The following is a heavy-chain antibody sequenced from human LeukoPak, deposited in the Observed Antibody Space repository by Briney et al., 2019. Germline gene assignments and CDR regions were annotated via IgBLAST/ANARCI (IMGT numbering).Heavy chain of an antibody. D-gene: IGHD4-23*01. V-gene: IGHV4-59*01. CDR3: VRMTRKTTVVPPDFDY. CDR1: GGSISGYY. J-gene: IGHJ4*02. CDR2: IHYSGST. Sequence: PSETLSLTCTVSGGSISGYYWSWIRQPPGKGLECIGYIHYSGSTNYNPSLKSRVIISVDTTKNQFSLNLRSVTAADTAVYYCVRMTRKTTVVPPDFDYWGQGTLVTVST.